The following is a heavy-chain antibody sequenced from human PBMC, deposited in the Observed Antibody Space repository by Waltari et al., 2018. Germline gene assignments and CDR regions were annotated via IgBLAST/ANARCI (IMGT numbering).Heavy chain of an antibody. J-gene: IGHJ4*02. CDR2: ISGSGGST. Sequence: EVQLLESGGGLVQPGGSLRLSCAASGVTFSSYAMSWVRQAPGKGLEWVSAISGSGGSTYYADSVKGRFTISRDNSKNTLYLQMNSLRAEDTAVYYFAKSVSNYGDYYFDYWGQGTLVTVSS. CDR1: GVTFSSYA. D-gene: IGHD4-17*01. V-gene: IGHV3-23*01. CDR3: AKSVSNYGDYYFDY.